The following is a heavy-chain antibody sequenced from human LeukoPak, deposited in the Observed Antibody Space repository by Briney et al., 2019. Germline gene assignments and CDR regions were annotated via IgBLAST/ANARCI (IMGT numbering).Heavy chain of an antibody. V-gene: IGHV1-46*01. CDR1: GYSFTSNY. Sequence: ASVKVSCKASGYSFTSNYIHWVRQAPGQGLEWMGMIYPRDGSTSYAQKFQGRVTVTRDTSTSTVHMELSGLRSEDTAVYYCARDQETFDYWGQGTLVTVSS. CDR3: ARDQETFDY. J-gene: IGHJ4*02. CDR2: IYPRDGST.